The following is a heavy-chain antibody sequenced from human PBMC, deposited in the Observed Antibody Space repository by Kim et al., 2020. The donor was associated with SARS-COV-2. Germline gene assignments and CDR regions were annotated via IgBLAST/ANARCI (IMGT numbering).Heavy chain of an antibody. Sequence: GGSLRLSCSASGFTFSSYEMNWVRQAPGKGLEWLAYISDSARTTYYADSVRGRFTISRDNAKNTVDLLMNNLRADDTAIYFCARKGGGFNSLEFWGQGTL. D-gene: IGHD5-12*01. J-gene: IGHJ4*02. CDR1: GFTFSSYE. CDR2: ISDSARTT. CDR3: ARKGGGFNSLEF. V-gene: IGHV3-48*03.